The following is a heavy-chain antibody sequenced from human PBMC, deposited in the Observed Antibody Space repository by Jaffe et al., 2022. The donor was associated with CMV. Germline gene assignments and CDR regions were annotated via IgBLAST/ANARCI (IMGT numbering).Heavy chain of an antibody. D-gene: IGHD6-19*01. J-gene: IGHJ4*02. CDR2: IYANGGS. Sequence: QVQLQESGPGLVKPSETLSLTCSVSGGSISDYNWNWIRHSAGKGMEWIGHIYANGGSNFNPSLKSRVDMSVDTSKNQFSLNLKSVTAADTAIYYCARGYSSGWRHGPFDSWGQGTLVTVSS. V-gene: IGHV4-4*07. CDR3: ARGYSSGWRHGPFDS. CDR1: GGSISDYN.